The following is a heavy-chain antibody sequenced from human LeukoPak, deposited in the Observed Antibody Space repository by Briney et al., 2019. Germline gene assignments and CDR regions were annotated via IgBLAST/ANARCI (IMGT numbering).Heavy chain of an antibody. CDR1: GYTSTSYD. Sequence: ASVKVSCKASGYTSTSYDINWVRQATGQGLEWMGWMNPNSGNTGYAQKFQGRVTMTRNTSISTAYMELSGLRSEDTAVYYCARGGGDCSSTSCPSDAFDIWGQGTMVTVSS. V-gene: IGHV1-8*01. CDR3: ARGGGDCSSTSCPSDAFDI. D-gene: IGHD2-2*01. CDR2: MNPNSGNT. J-gene: IGHJ3*02.